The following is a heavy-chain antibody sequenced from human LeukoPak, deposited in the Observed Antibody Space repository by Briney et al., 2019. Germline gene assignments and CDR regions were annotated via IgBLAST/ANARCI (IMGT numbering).Heavy chain of an antibody. V-gene: IGHV1-3*01. Sequence: ASVKVSCKASGYTFTSHAMHWVRQAPGQRLEWMGWINAGNGNTKYSQKFQGRVTITRDTSASTAYMELSSLRSEDTAVYYCARDGGITMVRGVIRFYDYWGQGTLVTVSS. D-gene: IGHD3-10*01. CDR1: GYTFTSHA. CDR2: INAGNGNT. J-gene: IGHJ4*02. CDR3: ARDGGITMVRGVIRFYDY.